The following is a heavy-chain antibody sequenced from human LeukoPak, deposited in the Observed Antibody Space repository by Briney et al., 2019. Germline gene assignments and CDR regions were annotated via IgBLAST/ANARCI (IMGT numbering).Heavy chain of an antibody. J-gene: IGHJ4*02. CDR3: AKEKKPVNRGSYPYYFDY. Sequence: PGGSLRLSCAASGFTFSSYGMHWVRQAPGKGLEWVAVISYDGSNKYYADSVKGRFTISRDNSKNTLYLQMNSLRAEDTAVYYCAKEKKPVNRGSYPYYFDYWGQGTLVTVSS. D-gene: IGHD1-26*01. V-gene: IGHV3-30*18. CDR1: GFTFSSYG. CDR2: ISYDGSNK.